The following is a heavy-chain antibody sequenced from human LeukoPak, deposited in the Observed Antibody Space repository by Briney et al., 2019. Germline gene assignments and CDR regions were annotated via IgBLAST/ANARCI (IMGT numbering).Heavy chain of an antibody. V-gene: IGHV3-30*18. CDR3: AKDRKEGPADYYVDY. CDR2: ISIDGREK. J-gene: IGHJ4*02. Sequence: GRSLRLSCTASGFTLSRYGTHWVRQAPGKGLEWVAFISIDGREKKYAVSVKGRFTISRDNSKKTLYLQMNSLRTEDTAVYYCAKDRKEGPADYYVDYWGQGTLVTVSS. CDR1: GFTLSRYG.